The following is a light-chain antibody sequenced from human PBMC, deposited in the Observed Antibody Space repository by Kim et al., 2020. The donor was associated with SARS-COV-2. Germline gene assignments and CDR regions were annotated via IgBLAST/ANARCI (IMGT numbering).Light chain of an antibody. CDR3: QQYGSSPQT. CDR2: DAS. J-gene: IGKJ1*01. CDR1: QSVSGSY. V-gene: IGKV3-20*01. Sequence: EIVLTQSPGTLSLSPGERATFSCRASQSVSGSYSAWYQQKPGQAPRLLIYDASTRATGIPDRFSGSGSGTDFTLTISRLEPEDFAVYYCQQYGSSPQTFGRGTKVDIK.